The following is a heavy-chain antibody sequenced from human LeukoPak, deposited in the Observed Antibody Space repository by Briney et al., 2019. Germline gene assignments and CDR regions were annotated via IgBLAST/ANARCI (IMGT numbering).Heavy chain of an antibody. CDR2: IFYSGST. CDR3: ARRGITYSRSFFDY. V-gene: IGHV4-39*01. CDR1: GASISGGKDF. Sequence: SETLSLTCSVSGASISGGKDFWGWIRQPPGKGLEWIGSIFYSGSTYYNPSLESRVTISVDTSRNEFSLKVTSVTAADTAVYYCARRGITYSRSFFDYWGQGTLVTVSS. D-gene: IGHD1-26*01. J-gene: IGHJ4*02.